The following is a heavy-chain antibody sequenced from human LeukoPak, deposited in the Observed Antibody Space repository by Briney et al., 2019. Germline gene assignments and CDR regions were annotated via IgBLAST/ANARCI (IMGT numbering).Heavy chain of an antibody. CDR1: GYTFTSYY. V-gene: IGHV1-46*01. CDR2: INPSGGST. D-gene: IGHD2-15*01. CDR3: ASLGPCSGGSCYSRKYNWFDP. J-gene: IGHJ5*02. Sequence: ASVKVSCKASGYTFTSYYMHWVRQAPGQGLEWMGIINPSGGSTSYAQKFQGRVTITADESTSTAYMELSSLRSEDTAVYYCASLGPCSGGSCYSRKYNWFDPWGQGTLVTVSS.